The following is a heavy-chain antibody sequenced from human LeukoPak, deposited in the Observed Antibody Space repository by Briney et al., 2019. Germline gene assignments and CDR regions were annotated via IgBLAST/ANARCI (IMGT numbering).Heavy chain of an antibody. Sequence: GRSLRLSCAASGFSFSSYAMSWVRQAPGRGLEWVSLITISGGNTYHADSVKGRFTISRDDSKNTLYLQMNSLRAEDTAVYYCAKDSFHSYWGQGTLVTVSS. CDR1: GFSFSSYA. J-gene: IGHJ4*02. D-gene: IGHD3-16*01. CDR3: AKDSFHSY. CDR2: ITISGGNT. V-gene: IGHV3-23*01.